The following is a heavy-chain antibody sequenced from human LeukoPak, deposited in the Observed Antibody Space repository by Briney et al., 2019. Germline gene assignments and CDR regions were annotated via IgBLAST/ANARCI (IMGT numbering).Heavy chain of an antibody. CDR3: AKDRDIDS. V-gene: IGHV3-30*02. CDR2: IRFDGGLE. CDR1: GVAFISYG. Sequence: GGSLRLSCVESGVAFISYGMHWVREAPGKGLEWVAFIRFDGGLEYYADSMKGRFTISRDNSKNTLYLKINSLRPEDTAIYYCAKDRDIDSWGQGTEVTVSA. J-gene: IGHJ4*02.